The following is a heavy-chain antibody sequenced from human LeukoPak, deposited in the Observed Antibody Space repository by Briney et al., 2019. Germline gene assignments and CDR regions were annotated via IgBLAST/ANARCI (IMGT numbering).Heavy chain of an antibody. V-gene: IGHV3-30*02. CDR1: GFTFSSYA. J-gene: IGHJ4*02. CDR2: IRYDGSNK. Sequence: PGGSLRLSCAASGFTFSSYAMHWVRQAPGKGLEWVAFIRYDGSNKYYADSVKGRFTISRDNSKDTLYLQMNSLRAEDTAVYYCAKVEYTSSWYGVGSLDNWGQGTLVTVSP. D-gene: IGHD6-13*01. CDR3: AKVEYTSSWYGVGSLDN.